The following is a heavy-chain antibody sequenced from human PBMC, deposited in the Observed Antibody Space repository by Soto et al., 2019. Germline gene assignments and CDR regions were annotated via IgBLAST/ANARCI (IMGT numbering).Heavy chain of an antibody. J-gene: IGHJ6*03. CDR3: ARDRPTVTTYGIPYYYYMDV. V-gene: IGHV4-59*01. CDR1: GGSISSYY. Sequence: SETLSLTCTVSGGSISSYYWSWIRQPPGKGLEWIGYIYYSGSTNYNPSLKSRVTISVDTSKNQFSLKLSSVTAADTAVYYCARDRPTVTTYGIPYYYYMDVWGKGTTVTVSS. CDR2: IYYSGST. D-gene: IGHD4-17*01.